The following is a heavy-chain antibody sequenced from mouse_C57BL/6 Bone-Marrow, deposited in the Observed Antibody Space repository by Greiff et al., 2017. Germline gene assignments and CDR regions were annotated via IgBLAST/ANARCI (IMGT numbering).Heavy chain of an antibody. CDR2: ISSGGSYT. V-gene: IGHV5-6*01. CDR1: GFTFSSYG. CDR3: ARPIYYYGYFDY. D-gene: IGHD1-1*01. J-gene: IGHJ2*01. Sequence: EVHLVESGGDLVKPGGSLKLSCAASGFTFSSYGMSWVRQTPDKRLEWVATISSGGSYTYYPDSVKGRFTISRDNAKNTLYLQMSSLKSEYTAMYYCARPIYYYGYFDYWGQGTTLTVSS.